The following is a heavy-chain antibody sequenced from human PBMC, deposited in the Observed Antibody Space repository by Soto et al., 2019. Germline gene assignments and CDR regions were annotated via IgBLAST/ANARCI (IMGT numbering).Heavy chain of an antibody. Sequence: EVQLVESGGGLVQPGESLRLACXXXEFTFSSVNMHWVRQAPGKGLEWVSYISASSTTVYYGDSVKGRFTISRDNAKNSLYLQMNSLRDEDTAVYYCARIYRRDGNKYADYWGQGTLVTVSS. J-gene: IGHJ4*02. CDR1: EFTFSSVN. CDR3: ARIYRRDGNKYADY. D-gene: IGHD3-16*02. V-gene: IGHV3-48*02. CDR2: ISASSTTV.